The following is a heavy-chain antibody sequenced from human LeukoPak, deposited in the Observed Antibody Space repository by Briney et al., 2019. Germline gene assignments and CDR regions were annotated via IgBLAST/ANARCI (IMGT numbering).Heavy chain of an antibody. J-gene: IGHJ3*02. V-gene: IGHV1-69*04. Sequence: ASVKVSCKASGGTFSSYAISWVRQAPGQGLEWMGRIIPILGIANYAQKFQGRATITADKSTSTAYMELSSLRSEDTAVYYCAKALYTPAGAFDIWGQGTMVTVSS. CDR1: GGTFSSYA. CDR3: AKALYTPAGAFDI. CDR2: IIPILGIA. D-gene: IGHD2-15*01.